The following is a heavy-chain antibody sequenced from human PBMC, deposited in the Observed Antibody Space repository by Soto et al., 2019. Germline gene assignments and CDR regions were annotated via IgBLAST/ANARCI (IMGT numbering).Heavy chain of an antibody. CDR2: ISAYNGNA. CDR3: ARDARSIAAAGRWFDP. V-gene: IGHV1-18*01. D-gene: IGHD6-13*01. J-gene: IGHJ5*02. Sequence: ASVKVSCKASGYTFTSYGISWVRQAPGQGLEWMGWISAYNGNANYAQKLQGRVTMTTDTSTSTAYMELRSLRSDDTAVYYCARDARSIAAAGRWFDPWGQGTLVTVSS. CDR1: GYTFTSYG.